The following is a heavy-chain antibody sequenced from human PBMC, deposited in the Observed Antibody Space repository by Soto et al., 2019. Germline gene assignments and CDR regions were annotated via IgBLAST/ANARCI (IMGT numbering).Heavy chain of an antibody. D-gene: IGHD1-26*01. CDR1: GYTFTGHY. CDR3: ARGGPKWDLPRDYYYGMDV. V-gene: IGHV1-2*04. Sequence: QVQLVQSGAEVIQPGASVKVSCKASGYTFTGHYIHWVRQAPGQGLEWLGRINPKSGGTKNAQKFPAWVNMTRETAITTAYMELSRLKSDDTAVYYWARGGPKWDLPRDYYYGMDVWGQGTTVTVSS. CDR2: INPKSGGT. J-gene: IGHJ6*02.